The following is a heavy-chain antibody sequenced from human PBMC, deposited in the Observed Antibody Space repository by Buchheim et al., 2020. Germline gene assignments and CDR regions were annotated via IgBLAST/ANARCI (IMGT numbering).Heavy chain of an antibody. D-gene: IGHD6-6*01. J-gene: IGHJ2*01. Sequence: QVQLVESGGGVVQPGRSLRLSCAASGFTFSSYGMHWVRQAPGKGLEWVAVISYDGSNKYYADSVKGRFTISRENSKNTLYLQMNSLRAEDTAVYYCAKDRVAARPYWYFDLWGRGTL. CDR2: ISYDGSNK. CDR3: AKDRVAARPYWYFDL. CDR1: GFTFSSYG. V-gene: IGHV3-30*18.